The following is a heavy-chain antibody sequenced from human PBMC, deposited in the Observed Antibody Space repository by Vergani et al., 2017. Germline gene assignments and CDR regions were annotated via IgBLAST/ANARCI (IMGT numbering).Heavy chain of an antibody. D-gene: IGHD5-24*01. CDR2: ISYDGSNK. CDR1: GFTFSSYA. Sequence: QVQLVESGGGVVQPGRSLRLSCAASGFTFSSYAMHWVRQAPGKGLEWVAVISYDGSNKYYADSVKGRFTISRDNSKNTLYLQMNSLRAEDTAVYYCARGGDMATITYYWGQGTLVTVSS. CDR3: ARGGDMATITYY. J-gene: IGHJ4*02. V-gene: IGHV3-30-3*01.